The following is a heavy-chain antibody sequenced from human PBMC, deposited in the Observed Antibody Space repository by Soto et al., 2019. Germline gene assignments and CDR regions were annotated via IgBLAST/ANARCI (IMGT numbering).Heavy chain of an antibody. CDR3: AKAAYRSNYYYYGMDV. D-gene: IGHD2-21*01. V-gene: IGHV3-30*18. CDR2: ITYSGSNT. CDR1: GFTFSSFA. Sequence: PGGSLSLSCEASGFTFSSFALCWFRQTPGKGLEWVSVITYSGSNTYYADSVKGRFTISRDNSKNTLYLQMNSLRAEDTAVYYCAKAAYRSNYYYYGMDVWGQGTTVTVSS. J-gene: IGHJ6*02.